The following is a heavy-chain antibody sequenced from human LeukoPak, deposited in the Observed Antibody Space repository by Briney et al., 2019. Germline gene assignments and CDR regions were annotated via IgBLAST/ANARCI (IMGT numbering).Heavy chain of an antibody. CDR3: AKDEGYEGSPYFDY. V-gene: IGHV3-21*04. CDR2: ISSSSSYI. D-gene: IGHD3-3*01. CDR1: GFTFSSYS. J-gene: IGHJ4*02. Sequence: PGGSLRLSCAASGFTFSSYSMNWVRQAPGKGLEWVSSISSSSSYIYYADSVKGRFTISRDNAKNSLYLQMNSLRAEDTAVYYCAKDEGYEGSPYFDYWGQGTLVTVSS.